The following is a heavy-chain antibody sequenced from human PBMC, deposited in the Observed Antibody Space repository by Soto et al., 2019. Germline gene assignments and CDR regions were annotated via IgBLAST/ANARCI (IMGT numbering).Heavy chain of an antibody. J-gene: IGHJ6*02. V-gene: IGHV1-3*01. CDR3: ASSNIVAAPYGMDV. D-gene: IGHD6-13*01. Sequence: ASVKVSCKASGYTFTRYAMHWVRQAPGQRLEWMGWINAGNGNTEYSQKFQGRVTITRDTSASTAYMELSSLRSEDTAVYYCASSNIVAAPYGMDVWGQGTTVTVSS. CDR1: GYTFTRYA. CDR2: INAGNGNT.